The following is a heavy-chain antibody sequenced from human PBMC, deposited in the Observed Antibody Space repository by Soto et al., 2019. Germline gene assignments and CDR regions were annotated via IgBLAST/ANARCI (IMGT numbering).Heavy chain of an antibody. V-gene: IGHV3-7*01. J-gene: IGHJ6*02. CDR2: IKQDGSEK. CDR1: GFTFSSYW. CDR3: ARDARYCSSTSCYRFYGMDV. D-gene: IGHD2-2*01. Sequence: PGGSLRLSCAASGFTFSSYWMSWVRQAPGKGLEWVANIKQDGSEKYYVDSVKGRFTISRDNAKNSLYLQMNSLRAEDTAVYYCARDARYCSSTSCYRFYGMDVWGQGTTVTVSS.